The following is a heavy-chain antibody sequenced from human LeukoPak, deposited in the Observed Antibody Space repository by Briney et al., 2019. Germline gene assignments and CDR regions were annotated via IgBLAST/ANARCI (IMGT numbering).Heavy chain of an antibody. D-gene: IGHD6-19*01. CDR2: FHPEDGET. Sequence: ASVKVSCKVSGYTVTELSMHWVRQSPGKGLEWMGGFHPEDGETIYAQKFQGRVTMTEDTSTDTAYMELSRLRSDDTAVYYCARTLFGGWFSYYFDYWGQGTLVTVSS. CDR1: GYTVTELS. CDR3: ARTLFGGWFSYYFDY. V-gene: IGHV1-24*01. J-gene: IGHJ4*02.